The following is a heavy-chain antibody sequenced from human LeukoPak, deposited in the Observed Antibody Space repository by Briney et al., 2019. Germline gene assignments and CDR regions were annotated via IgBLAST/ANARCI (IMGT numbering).Heavy chain of an antibody. J-gene: IGHJ3*02. CDR3: ARDQLWFGELDAFDI. V-gene: IGHV3-7*01. D-gene: IGHD3-10*01. CDR1: GFTFSSYW. CDR2: IKQDGSEK. Sequence: GGSLRLSCAASGFTFSSYWMSWVRQAPGKGLEWVANIKQDGSEKYYVDSVKCRFTISRDNAKNSLYLQMNSLRAEDTAVYYCARDQLWFGELDAFDIWGQGTVVTVSS.